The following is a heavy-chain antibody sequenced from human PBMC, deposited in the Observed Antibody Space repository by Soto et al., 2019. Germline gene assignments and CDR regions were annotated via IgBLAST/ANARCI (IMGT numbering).Heavy chain of an antibody. Sequence: SETLSLTCTVSGGSISSSSYYWGWIRQPPGKGLEWIGSIYYSGSTYYNPSLKSRVTISVDTSKNQFSLKLSSVTAADTAVYYCARSLEEPLGEHDYWGQGTLVTVSS. CDR1: GGSISSSSYY. CDR3: ARSLEEPLGEHDY. J-gene: IGHJ4*02. V-gene: IGHV4-39*01. CDR2: IYYSGST. D-gene: IGHD3-16*01.